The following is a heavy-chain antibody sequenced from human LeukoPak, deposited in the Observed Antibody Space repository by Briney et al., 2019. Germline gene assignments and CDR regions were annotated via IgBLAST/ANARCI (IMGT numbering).Heavy chain of an antibody. V-gene: IGHV3-53*01. CDR3: AGRRSSGWYAY. D-gene: IGHD6-19*01. Sequence: GGSLRLSCATSGFTVSSNYMSWVRQAPGKGLEWVSVIYDSGTTYYADSVKGRFLIFRDTSKNTVDLQMNSLRVEGTAVYYCAGRRSSGWYAYWGQGTLVTVSS. CDR2: IYDSGTT. J-gene: IGHJ4*02. CDR1: GFTVSSNY.